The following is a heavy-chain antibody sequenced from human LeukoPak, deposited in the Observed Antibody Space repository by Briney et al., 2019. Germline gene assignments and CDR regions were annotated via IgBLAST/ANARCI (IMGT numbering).Heavy chain of an antibody. V-gene: IGHV4-34*01. J-gene: IGHJ6*03. CDR2: INHSGST. Sequence: SETLSLTCAVYGGSLSGYYWSWIRQPPGKGLEWIGEINHSGSTNYNPSLKSRVTISVDTSKNQFSLKLSSVTAADTAVYYCARGRQLPFYYYYYMDVWGKGTTVTVSS. D-gene: IGHD2-2*01. CDR3: ARGRQLPFYYYYYMDV. CDR1: GGSLSGYY.